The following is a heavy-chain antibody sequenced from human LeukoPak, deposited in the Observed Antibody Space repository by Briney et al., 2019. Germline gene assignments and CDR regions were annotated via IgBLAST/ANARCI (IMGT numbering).Heavy chain of an antibody. CDR1: GGSISSSSDY. Sequence: PSETLSLTCTVSGGSISSSSDYWGWIRQPPGKGLEWIGSIYYSGSTYYNSSLKSRVTISVDTSKNQFSLKLSSVTAADTAVYYCARAGKIAAAGTHLDYWGQGTLVTVSS. CDR2: IYYSGST. CDR3: ARAGKIAAAGTHLDY. J-gene: IGHJ4*02. D-gene: IGHD6-13*01. V-gene: IGHV4-39*01.